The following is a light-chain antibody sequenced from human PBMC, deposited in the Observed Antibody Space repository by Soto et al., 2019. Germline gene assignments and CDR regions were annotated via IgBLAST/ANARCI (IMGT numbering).Light chain of an antibody. CDR3: SSYAGSNNFV. CDR2: EVS. J-gene: IGLJ1*01. CDR1: SSDIGAYIY. V-gene: IGLV2-8*01. Sequence: QSSLNQPPSASGSPGQSVTISCTGTSSDIGAYIYVSWYQQHPGKAPKLMISEVSRRPSGVPERFSGSKSGNTASLTVSGLQADDEAHYYCSSYAGSNNFVFGTGTKVTVL.